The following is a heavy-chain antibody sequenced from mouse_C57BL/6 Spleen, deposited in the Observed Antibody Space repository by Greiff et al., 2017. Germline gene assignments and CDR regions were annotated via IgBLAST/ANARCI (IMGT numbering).Heavy chain of an antibody. V-gene: IGHV1-15*01. CDR3: TRNYLDY. CDR1: GYTFTDYE. Sequence: QVQLQQSGAELVRPGASVTLSCKASGYTFTDYEMHWVKQTPVHGLEWIGAFDPETVGTAYNQKFKGKAILTADKSSSTAYMELRSLTSEDSAVYYCTRNYLDYWGQGTTLTVSS. CDR2: FDPETVGT. J-gene: IGHJ2*01. D-gene: IGHD1-1*02.